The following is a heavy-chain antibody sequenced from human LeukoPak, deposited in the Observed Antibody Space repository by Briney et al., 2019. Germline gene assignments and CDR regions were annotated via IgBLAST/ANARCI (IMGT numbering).Heavy chain of an antibody. J-gene: IGHJ4*02. D-gene: IGHD1-26*01. CDR1: GFTFSGYG. CDR2: ISFDGSNQ. Sequence: GGSLGLSCAASGFTFSGYGMHWVRQAPGKGLEWVALISFDGSNQYYADSVKGRFTISRDNSKNTLYLQMSSLRAEDTAVYYCAKPPEVGATVGYFDYWGQGTLVTVSS. CDR3: AKPPEVGATVGYFDY. V-gene: IGHV3-30*18.